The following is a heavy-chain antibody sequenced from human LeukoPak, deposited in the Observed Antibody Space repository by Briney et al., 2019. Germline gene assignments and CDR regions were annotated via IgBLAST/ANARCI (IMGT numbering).Heavy chain of an antibody. CDR3: AKNARYNWFDP. CDR1: GGSISSYY. J-gene: IGHJ5*02. Sequence: PSETLSLTCTVSGGSISSYYWSWIRQPPGKGLEWIGYIYYSGSTNYNPSLKSRVTISVDTSKNQFSLNLSSVTAADTAIYYCAKNARYNWFDPWGQETLVTVSS. CDR2: IYYSGST. V-gene: IGHV4-59*03.